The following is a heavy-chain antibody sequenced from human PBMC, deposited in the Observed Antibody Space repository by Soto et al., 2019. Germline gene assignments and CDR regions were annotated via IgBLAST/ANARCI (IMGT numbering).Heavy chain of an antibody. D-gene: IGHD6-13*01. CDR3: ARGLGNSRSWFSYNWFDP. CDR1: GGSFSGYY. CDR2: INHSGST. V-gene: IGHV4-34*01. J-gene: IGHJ5*02. Sequence: SETLSLTCAVYGGSFSGYYWSWIRQPPGKGLEWIGEINHSGSTNYNPSLKSRVTISVDTFKNQFSLKLSSVTAADTAVYYCARGLGNSRSWFSYNWFDPWGQGTLVTVYS.